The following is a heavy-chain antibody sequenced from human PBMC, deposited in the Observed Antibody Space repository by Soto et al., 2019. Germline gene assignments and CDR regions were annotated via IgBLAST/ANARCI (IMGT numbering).Heavy chain of an antibody. J-gene: IGHJ5*02. V-gene: IGHV3-23*01. CDR3: ARDLGAGSPNWFDP. CDR2: ISDSGDKT. CDR1: GFTFGSHA. Sequence: EVQLLESGGGLVQPGGSLRLSCSASGFTFGSHAMNWVRQAPGKGLQWVSAISDSGDKTYYADSVKGRFTISRDNSKHTLYLQMHNLRAEDTALYYCARDLGAGSPNWFDPWGLGTLVTVSS. D-gene: IGHD2-15*01.